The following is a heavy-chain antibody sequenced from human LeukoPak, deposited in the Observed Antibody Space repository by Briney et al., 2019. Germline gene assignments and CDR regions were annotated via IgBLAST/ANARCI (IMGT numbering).Heavy chain of an antibody. V-gene: IGHV3-23*01. Sequence: GGSLRLSCAASGFTFDSYAMNWVRQAPGMGLEWVSGISSGGSTYYADSVKGRFTISRDNSRNSLYLQMNSLRAEDTAVYYCAKNVGQVWLPLGYWGQGTLVTSPQ. CDR3: AKNVGQVWLPLGY. J-gene: IGHJ4*02. D-gene: IGHD5-18*01. CDR2: ISSGGST. CDR1: GFTFDSYA.